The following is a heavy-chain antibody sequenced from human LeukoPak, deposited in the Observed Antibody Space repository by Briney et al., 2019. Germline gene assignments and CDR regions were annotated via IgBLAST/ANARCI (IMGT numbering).Heavy chain of an antibody. CDR2: ITPIFRTP. Sequence: SVKVSCKASGYTFTSYDINWVRQATGQGLEWMGGITPIFRTPNYAQKFQGRVTITAVESMSTAYMELSSLRSEDTAVYYCARGWLAETTVVTPYNYWGQGTLVTVSS. CDR3: ARGWLAETTVVTPYNY. J-gene: IGHJ4*02. D-gene: IGHD2-21*02. V-gene: IGHV1-69*13. CDR1: GYTFTSYD.